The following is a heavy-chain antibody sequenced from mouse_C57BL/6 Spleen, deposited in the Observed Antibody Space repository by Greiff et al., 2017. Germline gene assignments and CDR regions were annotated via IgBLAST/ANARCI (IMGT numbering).Heavy chain of an antibody. J-gene: IGHJ3*01. D-gene: IGHD2-2*01. V-gene: IGHV2-5*01. Sequence: VKLQESGPGLVQPSQCLSITCTASGFSLTSYGVHWVRQSPGKGLEWLGVIWRGGSTAYNAAFMSRLSTTKDNSKSQVIFKMNSLQADDTAIYYCAKSTMVTTGFAYWGQGTLVTVSA. CDR2: IWRGGST. CDR1: GFSLTSYG. CDR3: AKSTMVTTGFAY.